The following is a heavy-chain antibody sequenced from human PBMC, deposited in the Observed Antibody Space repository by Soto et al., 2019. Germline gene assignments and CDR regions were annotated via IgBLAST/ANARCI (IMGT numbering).Heavy chain of an antibody. D-gene: IGHD1-26*01. CDR2: IYYSGST. CDR1: GGSISSGGYY. V-gene: IGHV4-31*03. CDR3: AREFDGAFDY. J-gene: IGHJ4*02. Sequence: SETLSLTCTVSGGSISSGGYYWRWIRPNPGKGLEWVGYIYYSGSTYYNPSLKSRVTISVDTSKSQFSLKLSSVTAADTAVYYCAREFDGAFDYWGQGTLVTVSS.